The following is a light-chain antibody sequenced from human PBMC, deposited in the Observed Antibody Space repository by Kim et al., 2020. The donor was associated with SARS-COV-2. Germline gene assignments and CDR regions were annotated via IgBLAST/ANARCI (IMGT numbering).Light chain of an antibody. CDR3: QVWDSGPYV. CDR1: NIGSKN. J-gene: IGLJ1*01. CDR2: RDN. V-gene: IGLV3-9*01. Sequence: ALGQPAKITCAGNNIGSKNVPWYQQKPGQAPVVVIYRDNDRPSGIPERFSGSNSGNTATLTISRAQAGDEADYYCQVWDSGPYVFGTGTKVTVL.